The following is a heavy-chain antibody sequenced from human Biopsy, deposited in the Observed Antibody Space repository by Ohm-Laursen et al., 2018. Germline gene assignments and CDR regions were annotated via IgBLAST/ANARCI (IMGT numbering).Heavy chain of an antibody. CDR3: ARELGNGMDV. J-gene: IGHJ6*02. CDR1: GFTFSDYY. V-gene: IGHV3-11*01. Sequence: SLRLSCAASGFTFSDYYMNWIRQAPGKGLVWVSFITNTGRTVYADSVKGRFTISRDNADNSLHLQMKSLRAEDTAVYYCARELGNGMDVWGQGTPVTVSS. CDR2: ITNTGRTV.